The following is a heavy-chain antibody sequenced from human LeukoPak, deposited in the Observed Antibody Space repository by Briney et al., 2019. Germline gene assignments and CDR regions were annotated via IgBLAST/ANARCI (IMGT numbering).Heavy chain of an antibody. CDR2: ISCSGGST. CDR1: GFTFSSYA. J-gene: IGHJ3*02. Sequence: GVTLRLSCAASGFTFSSYAMSWVRQAPGKGLEWGSAISCSGGSTYYADSVKGRFTISRDNAKNSLNLQMNSRRAEDTAVYCCARGNSGDDFDIWGQGTMVTVSS. D-gene: IGHD3-10*01. CDR3: ARGNSGDDFDI. V-gene: IGHV3-23*01.